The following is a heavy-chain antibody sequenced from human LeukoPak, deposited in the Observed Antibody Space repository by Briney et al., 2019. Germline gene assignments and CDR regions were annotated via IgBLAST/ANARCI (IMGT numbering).Heavy chain of an antibody. V-gene: IGHV1-58*01. CDR1: GSTFAICA. CDR2: IVVCSANK. D-gene: IGHD2-21*02. CDR3: AAFDAGDCGGDCPYFSFL. Sequence: SVTLSFTSSGSTFAICAVQWVRHAHGQRLEWIGWIVVCSANKNYSQKFHERGTITMDMSTCTAYMELRSLRSEDTAVYDCAAFDAGDCGGDCPYFSFLWGQGTLVSVSS. J-gene: IGHJ4*02.